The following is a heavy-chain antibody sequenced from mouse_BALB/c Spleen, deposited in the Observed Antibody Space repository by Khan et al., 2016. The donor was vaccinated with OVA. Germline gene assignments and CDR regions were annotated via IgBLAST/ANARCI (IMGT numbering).Heavy chain of an antibody. Sequence: VQLQQSGAELVRPGVSVKISCKGSGYRFTDFPMHWVKQSHAKSLEWIGVISTYYGDASYNQKFKGKATMTVDKSSRTAYMELARLTSEASAIFGLERGGGGDRFAYWGQGTLVTGSA. CDR2: ISTYYGDA. J-gene: IGHJ3*01. CDR3: ERGGGGDRFAY. CDR1: GYRFTDFP. V-gene: IGHV1S137*01.